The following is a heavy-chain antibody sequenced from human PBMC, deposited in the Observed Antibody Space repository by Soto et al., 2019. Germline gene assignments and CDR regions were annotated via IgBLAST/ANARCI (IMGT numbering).Heavy chain of an antibody. CDR3: ARRQSAAGDNDLTFDD. V-gene: IGHV5-10-1*01. CDR1: GYSFTSYW. Sequence: GESLKISCKGSGYSFTSYWISWVRQMPGKGLEWMGRIDPSDSYTNYSPSFQGHVTISADKSISTAYLQWSSLKASDTAMYYCARRQSAAGDNDLTFDDWGKGTLVTVSS. D-gene: IGHD6-13*01. J-gene: IGHJ4*02. CDR2: IDPSDSYT.